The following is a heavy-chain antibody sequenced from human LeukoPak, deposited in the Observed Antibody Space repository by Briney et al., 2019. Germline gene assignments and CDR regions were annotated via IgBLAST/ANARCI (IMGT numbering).Heavy chain of an antibody. J-gene: IGHJ3*02. CDR3: AREEDPYYGDYSELDNDAFDI. Sequence: QPGGSLRLSCAASGFTFSSYSMNWVRQAPGKGLEWVSSISSSSSTIYYADSVKGRFTISRDNAKNSLYLQMNSLRAEDTAVYYCAREEDPYYGDYSELDNDAFDIWGQGTMVTVSS. CDR1: GFTFSSYS. D-gene: IGHD4-17*01. CDR2: ISSSSSTI. V-gene: IGHV3-48*04.